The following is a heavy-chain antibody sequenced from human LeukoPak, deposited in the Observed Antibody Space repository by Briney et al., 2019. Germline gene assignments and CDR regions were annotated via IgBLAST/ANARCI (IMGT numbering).Heavy chain of an antibody. CDR2: ISYDGSNK. CDR1: GFTFSSYA. Sequence: GGSLRLPCAASGFTFSSYAMHWVRQAPGKGLEWVAVISYDGSNKYYADSVKGRFTISRDNSKNTLYLQMNSLRAEDTAVYYCARDLGYCSSTSCYDNWFDPWGQGTLVTVSS. J-gene: IGHJ5*02. D-gene: IGHD2-2*01. CDR3: ARDLGYCSSTSCYDNWFDP. V-gene: IGHV3-30*04.